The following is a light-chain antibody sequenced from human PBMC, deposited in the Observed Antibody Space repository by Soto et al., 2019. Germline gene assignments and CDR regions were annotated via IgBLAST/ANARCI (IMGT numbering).Light chain of an antibody. Sequence: EIVMTQSPATLSVSPGERATLSCRASQSVNSYLAWYQQKPGQAPRLLIYGASTRATDIPARFSGSGSGTEFTLTISSLQSEDFAVYYCQHYNNWPPETFGQGTKLEIK. CDR2: GAS. CDR1: QSVNSY. J-gene: IGKJ2*01. V-gene: IGKV3-15*01. CDR3: QHYNNWPPET.